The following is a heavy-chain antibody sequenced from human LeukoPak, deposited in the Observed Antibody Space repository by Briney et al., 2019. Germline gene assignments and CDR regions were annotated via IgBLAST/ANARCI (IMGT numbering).Heavy chain of an antibody. CDR2: VTGDSSRT. D-gene: IGHD3-3*01. CDR3: AKGGERIFGMVIDH. V-gene: IGHV3-23*01. J-gene: IGHJ4*02. Sequence: TGGSLRLSCTASGFTFDNFVMNWVRQAPGKGLEWVSGVTGDSSRTYYAVTMKGRFSISRDNSKNTLYLRLKNLRADDTAVYYCAKGGERIFGMVIDHWGQGTPVTVSS. CDR1: GFTFDNFV.